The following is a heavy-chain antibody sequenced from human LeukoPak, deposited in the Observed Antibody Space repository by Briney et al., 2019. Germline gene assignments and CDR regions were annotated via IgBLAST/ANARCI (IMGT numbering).Heavy chain of an antibody. Sequence: SVKVSCKASGGTFSSYAISWVRQAPGQGLEWMGGIIPIFGTANYAQKFQGRVTITTDESTSTAYMELSSLRSEDTAVYYCARGVVGHSSSWYEGYWGQGTLVTVSS. J-gene: IGHJ4*02. V-gene: IGHV1-69*05. CDR2: IIPIFGTA. CDR1: GGTFSSYA. D-gene: IGHD6-13*01. CDR3: ARGVVGHSSSWYEGY.